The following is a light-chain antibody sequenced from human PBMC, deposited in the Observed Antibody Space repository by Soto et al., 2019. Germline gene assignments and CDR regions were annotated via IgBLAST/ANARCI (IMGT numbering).Light chain of an antibody. CDR2: KAS. V-gene: IGKV1-5*03. Sequence: DIKMTQSPSTLSASVGDRVTITCRASQSISSWLAWYQQKPGKAPKLLIYKASSLESGVPSRFSGSGSGTEFTLTISSLQPDDFATYYCQQYNSYSWTFGRGTKVDNK. J-gene: IGKJ1*01. CDR3: QQYNSYSWT. CDR1: QSISSW.